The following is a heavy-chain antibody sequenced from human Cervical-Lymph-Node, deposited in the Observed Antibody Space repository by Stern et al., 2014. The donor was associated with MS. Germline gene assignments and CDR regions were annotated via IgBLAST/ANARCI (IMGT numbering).Heavy chain of an antibody. Sequence: EMQLVESGGGLVQPGGSLRLSCAASGFTFSSYDMHWVRQATGKGLEWVSAIGTAGDTYYPGSVKGRFTISRENAKNSLYLQMNSLRAGDTAVYYCARARRDYYDSSGYPYYFDYWGQGTLVTVSS. D-gene: IGHD3-22*01. CDR1: GFTFSSYD. CDR3: ARARRDYYDSSGYPYYFDY. V-gene: IGHV3-13*01. CDR2: IGTAGDT. J-gene: IGHJ4*02.